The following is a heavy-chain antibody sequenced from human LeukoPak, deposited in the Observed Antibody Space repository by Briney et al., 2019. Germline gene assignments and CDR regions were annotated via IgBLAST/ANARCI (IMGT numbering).Heavy chain of an antibody. D-gene: IGHD6-13*01. CDR1: GFMFSNYA. V-gene: IGHV3-23*01. CDR3: ARDRRGRQQLVDYFDY. J-gene: IGHJ4*02. Sequence: AGGSLRLPCEASGFMFSNYAMGWVRQAPGTGPEWVSSISGSGEITYYGDSVKGRFTVSRDNSKDTMYLQMNSLRVDDTAVYYCARDRRGRQQLVDYFDYWGQGTRVTVSS. CDR2: ISGSGEIT.